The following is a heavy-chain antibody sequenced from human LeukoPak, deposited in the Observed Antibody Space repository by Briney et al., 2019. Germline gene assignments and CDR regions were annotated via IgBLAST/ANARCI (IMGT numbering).Heavy chain of an antibody. V-gene: IGHV3-21*04. Sequence: GGSLRLSCAASGFTFSSYCMNWVRQAPGKGLEWVSSISSSSSYIYYADSVKGRFTISRDNSKNTLYLQMNSLRAEDTAVYYCAKDPSEFFDYWGQGTLVTVSS. CDR3: AKDPSEFFDY. CDR1: GFTFSSYC. D-gene: IGHD3-10*01. J-gene: IGHJ4*02. CDR2: ISSSSSYI.